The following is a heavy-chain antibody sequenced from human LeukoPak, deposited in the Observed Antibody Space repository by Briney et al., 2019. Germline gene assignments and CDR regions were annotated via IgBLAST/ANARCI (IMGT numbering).Heavy chain of an antibody. Sequence: GGSLRLSCAASGLTFSSYAMSWVRQAPGKGLEWVSTISGSGGSTYYADSVKGRFTISRDNSKNTLYLQMNSLRAEDTAVYYCAKTPYGDNGPLDDWGQGTLVTVSS. D-gene: IGHD4-17*01. CDR2: ISGSGGST. J-gene: IGHJ4*02. V-gene: IGHV3-23*01. CDR1: GLTFSSYA. CDR3: AKTPYGDNGPLDD.